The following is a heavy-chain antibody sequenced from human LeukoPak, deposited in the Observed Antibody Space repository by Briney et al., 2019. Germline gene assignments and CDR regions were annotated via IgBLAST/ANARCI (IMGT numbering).Heavy chain of an antibody. CDR2: IIPIFGTA. J-gene: IGHJ5*02. V-gene: IGHV1-69*05. D-gene: IGHD1-26*01. Sequence: SVKLSCTASGGTFSSYAISWVRQAPGRGLEWMGGIIPIFGTANYAQKFQGRVTITTDESTSTAYMELSSLRSENTAVYYCARLREEWFDPWGQGTLVTVSS. CDR1: GGTFSSYA. CDR3: ARLREEWFDP.